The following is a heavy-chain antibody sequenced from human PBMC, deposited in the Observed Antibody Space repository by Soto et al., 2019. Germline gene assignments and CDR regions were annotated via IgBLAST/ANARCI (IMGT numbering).Heavy chain of an antibody. CDR3: ARDYGDYFDY. Sequence: SETLSLTCAVYGGSFSGYYWSWIRQPPGKGLEWIGEINHSGSTNYNPSLKSRVTISVDTSKNQFSLKLSSVTAADTAVYYCARDYGDYFDYWGQGTLVTVSS. CDR1: GGSFSGYY. J-gene: IGHJ4*02. CDR2: INHSGST. D-gene: IGHD4-17*01. V-gene: IGHV4-34*01.